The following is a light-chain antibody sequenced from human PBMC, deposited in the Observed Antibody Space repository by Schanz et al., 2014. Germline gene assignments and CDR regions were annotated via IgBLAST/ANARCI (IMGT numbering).Light chain of an antibody. V-gene: IGLV2-14*02. J-gene: IGLJ2*01. Sequence: QSALTQPASVSGSPGQSITISCTATTSDVGSFNLVSWYQQHPGKAPKVILYEGNKRPSGVSNRFSGSKSGNTASLTISGLRAEDEVDYYCSSYTSRNTVVFGGGTKLTVL. CDR3: SSYTSRNTVV. CDR2: EGN. CDR1: TSDVGSFNL.